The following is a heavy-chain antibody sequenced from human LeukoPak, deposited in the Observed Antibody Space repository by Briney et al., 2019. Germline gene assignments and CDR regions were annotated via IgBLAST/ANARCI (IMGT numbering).Heavy chain of an antibody. CDR2: IGDTGRAR. V-gene: IGHV3-30*03. J-gene: IGHJ3*02. CDR1: GFTFSRHG. CDR3: ARDAWGEQTSAAFDI. Sequence: GGSLRLSCASSGFTFSRHGMHWVRQAPGKGLEWVAVIGDTGRARYYADSVTGRFTTSRDNSQNTLYLEMNSLRYEDTALYYCARDAWGEQTSAAFDIWGQGAMVTVSS. D-gene: IGHD3-16*01.